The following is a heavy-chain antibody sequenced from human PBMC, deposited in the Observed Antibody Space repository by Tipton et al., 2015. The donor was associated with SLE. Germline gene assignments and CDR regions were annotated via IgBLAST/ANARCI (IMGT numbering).Heavy chain of an antibody. V-gene: IGHV3-9*01. J-gene: IGHJ4*02. CDR1: GFTFDDYA. D-gene: IGHD3-22*01. Sequence: SLRLSCAASGFTFDDYAMHWVRQAPGEGLEWVSGISWNSGSIGYVDSVKGRFTISRDNAKNSLYLQMNSLRAEDTALYYCAKGLYYYDSSGQDGYFDYWGQGTLVTVSS. CDR2: ISWNSGSI. CDR3: AKGLYYYDSSGQDGYFDY.